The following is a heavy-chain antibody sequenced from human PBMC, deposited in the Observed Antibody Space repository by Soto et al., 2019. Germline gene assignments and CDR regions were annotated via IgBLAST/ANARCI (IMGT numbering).Heavy chain of an antibody. J-gene: IGHJ5*02. D-gene: IGHD3-22*01. CDR2: ISWNSGSI. CDR3: AKDIYYYDSSGYYQGFDP. CDR1: GFTFDDYA. V-gene: IGHV3-9*01. Sequence: PGGSLRLSCAASGFTFDDYAMHWVRQAPGKGLEWVSGISWNSGSIGYADSVKGRFTISRDNAKNSLYLQMNSLRAEDTALYYCAKDIYYYDSSGYYQGFDPWGQGTLVTVSS.